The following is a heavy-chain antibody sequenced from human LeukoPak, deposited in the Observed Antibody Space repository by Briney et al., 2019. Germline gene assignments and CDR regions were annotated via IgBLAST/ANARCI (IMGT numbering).Heavy chain of an antibody. V-gene: IGHV1-69*05. CDR1: GGTFSSYA. CDR3: ARDISGYDAFDI. J-gene: IGHJ3*02. D-gene: IGHD3-22*01. Sequence: SVKVSCKASGGTFSSYAISWVRQAPGQGLEWMGGIIPIFGTANYAQKFQGRVAITTDESTSTAYMELSSLRSEDTAVYYCARDISGYDAFDIWGQGTMVTVSS. CDR2: IIPIFGTA.